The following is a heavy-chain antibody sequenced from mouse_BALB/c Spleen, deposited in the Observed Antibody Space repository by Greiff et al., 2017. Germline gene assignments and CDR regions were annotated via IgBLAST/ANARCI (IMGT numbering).Heavy chain of an antibody. Sequence: EVKLMESGGGLVKPGGSLKLSCAASGFTFSSYAMSWVRQTPEKRLEWVASISSGGSTYYPDSVKGRFTISRDNARNILYLQMSSLRSEDTAMYYCARDGNCPFAYWGQGTLVTVSA. V-gene: IGHV5-6-5*01. CDR1: GFTFSSYA. CDR2: ISSGGST. J-gene: IGHJ3*01. D-gene: IGHD2-1*01. CDR3: ARDGNCPFAY.